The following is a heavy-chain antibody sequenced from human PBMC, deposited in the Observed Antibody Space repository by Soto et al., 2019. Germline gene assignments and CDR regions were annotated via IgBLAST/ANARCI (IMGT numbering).Heavy chain of an antibody. CDR3: ARDWVVVVVAPRTGMDV. J-gene: IGHJ6*02. CDR2: INPNSGGT. CDR1: GYTFTGYY. D-gene: IGHD2-15*01. Sequence: ASVKVSCKASGYTFTGYYMHWVRQAPGQGLEWMGWINPNSGGTNYAQKFQGRVTMTRDTSISTAYMELSRLRSDDTAVYYCARDWVVVVVAPRTGMDVWGQGTTVTISS. V-gene: IGHV1-2*02.